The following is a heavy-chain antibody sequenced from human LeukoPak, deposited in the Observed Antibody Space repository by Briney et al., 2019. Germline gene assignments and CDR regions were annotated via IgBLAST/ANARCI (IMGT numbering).Heavy chain of an antibody. J-gene: IGHJ4*02. D-gene: IGHD3-10*01. CDR3: ASGITMARGVIANFDF. CDR1: GGSISSYY. V-gene: IGHV4-59*01. CDR2: IYYGGST. Sequence: PSETLSLTCTVSGGSISSYYWSWIRQPPGKGLEWIGYIYYGGSTNYNPSLKSRVTISVDTSKNQFSLKLSSVTAADTAVYYCASGITMARGVIANFDFWGQGTLVTVSS.